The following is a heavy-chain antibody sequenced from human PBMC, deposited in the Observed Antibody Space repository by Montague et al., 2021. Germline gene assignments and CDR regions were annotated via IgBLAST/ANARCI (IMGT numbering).Heavy chain of an antibody. J-gene: IGHJ4*02. CDR2: IHHSGIT. CDR3: ARRSRLKSPVDY. Sequence: SETLSLTCAVSGGSFSAYYWDWIRQPPGKGLEWIGEIHHSGITNYNPSLNSRLTISLDTSKNQFSLKLNSVTAADTAVYFCARRSRLKSPVDYWGQGTLVTVSS. CDR1: GGSFSAYY. V-gene: IGHV4-34*01.